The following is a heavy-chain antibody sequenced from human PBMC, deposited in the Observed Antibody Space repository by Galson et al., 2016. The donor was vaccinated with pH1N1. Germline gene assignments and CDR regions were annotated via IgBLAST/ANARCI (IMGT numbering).Heavy chain of an antibody. CDR1: GFTFDDYA. J-gene: IGHJ6*03. CDR2: ISWNSGSI. CDR3: GKDRGPGSYKDYYYMDV. Sequence: SLSLSCAASGFTFDDYAMHWVRQAPRKGLQWVSGISWNSGSIDYAYSVKGRFTISRDNAKNSLYLQMNSQRAEDTALYYCGKDRGPGSYKDYYYMDVWGKGTTVTVSS. D-gene: IGHD3-10*01. V-gene: IGHV3-9*01.